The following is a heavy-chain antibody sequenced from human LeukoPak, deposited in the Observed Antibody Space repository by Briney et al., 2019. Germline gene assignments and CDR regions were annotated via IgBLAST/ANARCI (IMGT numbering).Heavy chain of an antibody. CDR1: GFIFSSYG. J-gene: IGHJ4*02. V-gene: IGHV3-30*18. CDR3: AKGGLYSTSWYLDF. CDR2: ISYDGSNI. D-gene: IGHD6-13*01. Sequence: GGSLRLSCAASGFIFSSYGTHWVRQAPGKGLEWVAVISYDGSNIYYADSVKGRFTISRDNSKDTLYLQMNSLRAEDTAVYYCAKGGLYSTSWYLDFWGQGTQVTVSS.